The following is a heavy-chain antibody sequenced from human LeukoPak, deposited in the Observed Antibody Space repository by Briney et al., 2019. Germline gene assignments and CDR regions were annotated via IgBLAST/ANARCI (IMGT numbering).Heavy chain of an antibody. V-gene: IGHV4-59*01. CDR1: GGSISSYY. CDR3: ARDRGNWGLDY. D-gene: IGHD7-27*01. CDR2: IYYSGST. Sequence: SETLSLTCTVSGGSISSYYWSWIRQPPGKGLEWIGYIYYSGSTNYNPSLKSRVTISVDTSKNQFSLKLSSVTAADTAVYYCARDRGNWGLDYWGQGTLVTVSS. J-gene: IGHJ4*02.